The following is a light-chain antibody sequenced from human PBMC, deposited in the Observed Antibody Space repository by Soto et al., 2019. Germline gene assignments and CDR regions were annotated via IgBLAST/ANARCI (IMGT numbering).Light chain of an antibody. CDR1: QSISSY. J-gene: IGKJ5*01. Sequence: PGERATLSCRASQSISSYLAWXQQXPXXXXXLXXXDASNRAPGIAARFSGSGSGTDFTLTISSLEPEDFGVYYCQQRSNWPPITFGQGKGLEI. CDR2: DAS. CDR3: QQRSNWPPIT. V-gene: IGKV3-11*01.